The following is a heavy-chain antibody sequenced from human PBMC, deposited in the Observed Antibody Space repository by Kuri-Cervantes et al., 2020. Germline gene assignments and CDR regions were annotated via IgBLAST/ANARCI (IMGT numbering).Heavy chain of an antibody. CDR2: INSDGSST. CDR3: AREGGYEQNSGIAFDI. CDR1: GFTFSSYW. J-gene: IGHJ3*02. D-gene: IGHD5-12*01. Sequence: GESLKISCAASGFTFSSYWMHWVRQAPGKGLVWVSRINSDGSSTSYADSVKGRFTISRDNAKNALYLQMNSLRAEDTAVYYCAREGGYEQNSGIAFDIWGQGTMVTVSS. V-gene: IGHV3-74*01.